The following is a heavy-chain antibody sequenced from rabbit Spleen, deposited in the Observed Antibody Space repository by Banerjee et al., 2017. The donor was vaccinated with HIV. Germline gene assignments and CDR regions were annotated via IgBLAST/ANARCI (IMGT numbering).Heavy chain of an antibody. J-gene: IGHJ6*01. Sequence: QSLEESGGDLVKPGASLTLTCKASGFSFSSSDYMCWVRQAPGKGLEWIACIAGTSSGFTYSATWAKGRFTCSKTSSTTVTLQVTSLTVTDMATYFCARDTASSFSSYGMDLWGPGTLVTVS. CDR2: IAGTSSGFT. CDR1: GFSFSSSDY. CDR3: ARDTASSFSSYGMDL. V-gene: IGHV1S40*01. D-gene: IGHD6-1*01.